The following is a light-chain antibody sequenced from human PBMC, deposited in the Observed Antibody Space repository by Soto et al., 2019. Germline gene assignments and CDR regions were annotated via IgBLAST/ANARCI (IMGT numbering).Light chain of an antibody. CDR2: GAS. V-gene: IGKV3-20*01. CDR1: HSVSSRY. Sequence: EIVLTQSPGTLSLSPGERATLSCRASHSVSSRYLAWYQQKPGQAPRLLIYGASSRATGIPDRFSGSGSGTDFTLTISRPEPEDFAVYYCQQYGSSPPYTFGQGTKLEIK. J-gene: IGKJ2*01. CDR3: QQYGSSPPYT.